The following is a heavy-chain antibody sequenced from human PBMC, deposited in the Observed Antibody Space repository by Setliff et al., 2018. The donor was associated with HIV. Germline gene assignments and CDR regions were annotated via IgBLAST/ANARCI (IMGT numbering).Heavy chain of an antibody. CDR2: ISDDGTKK. D-gene: IGHD6-25*01. V-gene: IGHV3-30*03. J-gene: IGHJ4*02. Sequence: LSLTCAASGFTFSSYGMHWVRQAPGKGLEWVAVISDDGTKKYYADSVKGRFTISRDNARNTLYLQMNSLRVEDTAVYYCVTQRGSGSDPFDYWGQGTLVTVSS. CDR3: VTQRGSGSDPFDY. CDR1: GFTFSSYG.